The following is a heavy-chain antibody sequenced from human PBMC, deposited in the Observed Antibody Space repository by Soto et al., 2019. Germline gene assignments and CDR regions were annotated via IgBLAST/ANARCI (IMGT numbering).Heavy chain of an antibody. Sequence: SETLSLTCTVSGGSISSYYWSWIRQPPGKGLEWIGYIYYSGSTNYNPSLKSRVTISVDTSKNQFSLKLSSVTAADTAVYYCARDHSGYDGTYFDYWGQGTLVTVSS. CDR1: GGSISSYY. CDR3: ARDHSGYDGTYFDY. D-gene: IGHD5-12*01. CDR2: IYYSGST. V-gene: IGHV4-59*01. J-gene: IGHJ4*02.